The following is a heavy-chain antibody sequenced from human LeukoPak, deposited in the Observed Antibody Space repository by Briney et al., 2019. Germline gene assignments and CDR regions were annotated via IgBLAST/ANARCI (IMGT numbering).Heavy chain of an antibody. J-gene: IGHJ3*02. CDR1: GGAFSGYY. CDR2: INHSGST. CDR3: ARPIEEWELLGRAFDI. V-gene: IGHV4-34*01. D-gene: IGHD1-26*01. Sequence: SETLSLTCALSGGAFSGYYWSWIRQPPGKGPEWIGEINHSGSTNYNPSLKSRVTISIDTSKNQFSLKLSSVTAADTAVYYCARPIEEWELLGRAFDICGQGTMVTVSS.